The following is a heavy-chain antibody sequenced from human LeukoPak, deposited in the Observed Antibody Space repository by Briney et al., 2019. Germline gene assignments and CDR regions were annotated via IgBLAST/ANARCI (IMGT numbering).Heavy chain of an antibody. Sequence: GGSLRLSWAASGFTFSSYGMHWVRQAPGKGLEWVAVISYDGSNKYYADSVKGRFTISRDNSKNTLYLQMNSLRAEDTAVYYCAKDGSTIFGVGPLYWGQGTLVTVSS. V-gene: IGHV3-30*18. D-gene: IGHD3-3*01. CDR2: ISYDGSNK. J-gene: IGHJ4*02. CDR1: GFTFSSYG. CDR3: AKDGSTIFGVGPLY.